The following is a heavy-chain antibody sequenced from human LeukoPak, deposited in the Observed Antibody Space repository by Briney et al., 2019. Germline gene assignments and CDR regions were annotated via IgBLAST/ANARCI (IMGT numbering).Heavy chain of an antibody. D-gene: IGHD3-9*01. V-gene: IGHV3-23*01. CDR3: ARDNYDILTGYYTGPDY. CDR1: GFTFSSYA. Sequence: GGSLRLSCAASGFTFSSYAMSWVRQAPGKGLEWVSAISGSGGSTYFADSVKGRFTISRDNSKNTLYLQMNSLRAEDTAVYYCARDNYDILTGYYTGPDYWGQGTLVTVSS. CDR2: ISGSGGST. J-gene: IGHJ4*02.